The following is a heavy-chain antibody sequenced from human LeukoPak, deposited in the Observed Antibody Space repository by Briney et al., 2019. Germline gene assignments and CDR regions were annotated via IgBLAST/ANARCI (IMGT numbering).Heavy chain of an antibody. J-gene: IGHJ4*02. Sequence: SETLSLTCTVSGGSISSSSYYWGWIRQPPGKGLEWIGSIHYSGNTYYNPSLKSRVTISVDKSRNQFSLKLSSVTAADTAVYYCARHVTCSSISCSYFFDYWGQGTLVTVSS. CDR2: IHYSGNT. CDR1: GGSISSSSYY. V-gene: IGHV4-39*01. CDR3: ARHVTCSSISCSYFFDY. D-gene: IGHD2-2*01.